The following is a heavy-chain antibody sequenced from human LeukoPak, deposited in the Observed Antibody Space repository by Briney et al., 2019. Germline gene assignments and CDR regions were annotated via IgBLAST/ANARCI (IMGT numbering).Heavy chain of an antibody. J-gene: IGHJ4*02. CDR3: AKDTHVLLWFGEHQTAFDY. Sequence: GGSLRLSCAASGFTFSSYPMSWVRQAPGKGLEWVSPISGSGGSTYYADSVKGRFTICRDNSKNTLYLQMNSLRAEDTAVYYCAKDTHVLLWFGEHQTAFDYWGQGTLVTVSS. D-gene: IGHD3-10*01. CDR1: GFTFSSYP. CDR2: ISGSGGST. V-gene: IGHV3-23*01.